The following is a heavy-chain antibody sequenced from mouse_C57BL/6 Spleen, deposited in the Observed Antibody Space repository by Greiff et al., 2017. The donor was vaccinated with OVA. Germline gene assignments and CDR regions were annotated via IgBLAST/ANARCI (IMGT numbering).Heavy chain of an antibody. CDR2: ISSGSSTI. Sequence: EVNVVESGGGLVKPGGSLKLSCAASGFTFSDYGMHWVRQAPEKGLEWVAYISSGSSTIYYADTVKGRFTISRDNAKNTLFLQMTSLRSEDTAMYYCARARGNGGYFDYWGQGTTLTVSS. J-gene: IGHJ2*01. D-gene: IGHD2-1*01. CDR1: GFTFSDYG. CDR3: ARARGNGGYFDY. V-gene: IGHV5-17*01.